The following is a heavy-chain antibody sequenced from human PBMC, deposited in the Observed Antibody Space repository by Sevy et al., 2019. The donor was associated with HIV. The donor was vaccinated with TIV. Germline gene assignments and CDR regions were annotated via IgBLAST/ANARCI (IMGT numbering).Heavy chain of an antibody. CDR1: GFIFKSYG. CDR3: VKGPHPAVTTSYALDV. Sequence: GGSLRLSCVASGFIFKSYGMHWVRQAPGKGLEWVTFIRNDGSTKYYADSVRDRFTASRDNSKNTLYLQMNSLRPEDTAVYYCVKGPHPAVTTSYALDVWGQGTTVTVSS. CDR2: IRNDGSTK. J-gene: IGHJ6*02. D-gene: IGHD4-17*01. V-gene: IGHV3-30*02.